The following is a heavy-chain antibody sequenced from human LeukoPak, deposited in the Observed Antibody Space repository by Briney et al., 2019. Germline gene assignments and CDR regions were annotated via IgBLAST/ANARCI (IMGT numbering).Heavy chain of an antibody. CDR3: ARDRGYSMDV. J-gene: IGHJ6*02. CDR2: INSDGSST. V-gene: IGHV3-74*01. Sequence: GGSLRLSCAASGFSFRGYTMNWVRQAPGKGLVWVSRINSDGSSTTYADSVKGRFTISRDNAKNTLYLQMNSLRAEDTAVYYCARDRGYSMDVWGQGTTVTVSS. CDR1: GFSFRGYT. D-gene: IGHD3-16*02.